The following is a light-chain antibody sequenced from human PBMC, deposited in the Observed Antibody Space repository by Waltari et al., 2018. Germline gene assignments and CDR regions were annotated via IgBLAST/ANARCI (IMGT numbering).Light chain of an antibody. CDR2: AAS. Sequence: EIVMTQSPATLSVSPGERATLSCRASQSVTSKLAWYQQKPGQAPRLLIYAASTRATGIPARFSGSGSGTEFTLTISSLQSEDLAVYSCQQYINWPPTFGQGTKLEIK. V-gene: IGKV3-15*01. CDR3: QQYINWPPT. J-gene: IGKJ2*01. CDR1: QSVTSK.